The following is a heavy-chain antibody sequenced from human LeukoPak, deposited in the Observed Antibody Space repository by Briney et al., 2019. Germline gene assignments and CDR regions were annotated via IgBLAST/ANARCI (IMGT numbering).Heavy chain of an antibody. V-gene: IGHV3-30*18. CDR2: ISYNGNKE. J-gene: IGHJ3*02. D-gene: IGHD1-14*01. CDR1: GFTFSSYG. Sequence: GRSLRLSCAASGFTFSSYGIHWVRQAPGKGLEWVAVISYNGNKEYYADSVKGRFTISRDNSKNTLYLQMNSLRAEDTAVYYCAKELLTSPTAEDAFDIWGQGTMVTVSS. CDR3: AKELLTSPTAEDAFDI.